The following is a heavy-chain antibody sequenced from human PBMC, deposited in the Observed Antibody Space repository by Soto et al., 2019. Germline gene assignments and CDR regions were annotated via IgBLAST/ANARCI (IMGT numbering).Heavy chain of an antibody. CDR1: GFTVSSNY. V-gene: IGHV3-66*01. CDR3: ARGGYGGTPFDY. D-gene: IGHD4-17*01. CDR2: IYSGGST. Sequence: AGGSLRHSCAASGFTVSSNYMSWGRQAPGKGLEWVSVIYSGGSTYYADSVKGRFTISRDNSKNTLYLQMNSLRAEDTAVYYCARGGYGGTPFDYWGQGTLVTVSS. J-gene: IGHJ4*02.